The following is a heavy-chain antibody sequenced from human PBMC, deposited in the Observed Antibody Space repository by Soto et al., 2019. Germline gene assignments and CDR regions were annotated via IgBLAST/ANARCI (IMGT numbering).Heavy chain of an antibody. CDR1: GFTFSIYW. CDR2: INSDGSST. D-gene: IGHD3-22*01. V-gene: IGHV3-74*01. CDR3: ARDPASYYDSSGYFDL. Sequence: GGSLRLSCAASGFTFSIYWMHWFRQAPGKGLVWVSRINSDGSSTSYADSVKGRFTISRDNAKNTLYLQMNSLRAEDTAVYYCARDPASYYDSSGYFDLWGRGTLVTVSS. J-gene: IGHJ2*01.